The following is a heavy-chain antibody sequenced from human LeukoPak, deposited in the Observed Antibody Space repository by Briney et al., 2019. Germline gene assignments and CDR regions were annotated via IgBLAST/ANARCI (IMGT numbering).Heavy chain of an antibody. CDR1: GFTFSSWA. D-gene: IGHD5-24*01. CDR2: ISGSGGST. Sequence: GGSLRLSCAASGFTFSSWAMSWVRQAPGKGLEWVSTISGSGGSTYYADSVKGRFTISRDNSKNTLYLQMNSLRAEDTAVYYCARGAGYNYPYYFDYWGQGTLVTVSS. J-gene: IGHJ4*02. V-gene: IGHV3-23*01. CDR3: ARGAGYNYPYYFDY.